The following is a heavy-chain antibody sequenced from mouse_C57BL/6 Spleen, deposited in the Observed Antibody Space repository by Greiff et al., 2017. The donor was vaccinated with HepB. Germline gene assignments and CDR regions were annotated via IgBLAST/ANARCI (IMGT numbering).Heavy chain of an antibody. CDR3: ARDGSTSWLGC. CDR2: IYPGDGDT. Sequence: VQLQQSGPELVKPGASVKISCKASGYAFSSSWMNWVKQRPGKGLEWIGRIYPGDGDTNYNGKFKGTATLTADKSSSTAYMQLSSLTSEDSSVYFGARDGSTSWLGCWGHVTLVTVS. J-gene: IGHJ3*01. V-gene: IGHV1-82*01. D-gene: IGHD1-1*01. CDR1: GYAFSSSW.